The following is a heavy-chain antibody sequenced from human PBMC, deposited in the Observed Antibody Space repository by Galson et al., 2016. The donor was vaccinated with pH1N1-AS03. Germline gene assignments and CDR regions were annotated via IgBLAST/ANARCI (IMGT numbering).Heavy chain of an antibody. CDR2: ISVSDSDT. D-gene: IGHD3-3*01. J-gene: IGHJ4*01. Sequence: SLRLSCAASSGYVMNWVRQAPGKGLEWVSGISVSDSDTYYVDSVKGRFTISRDNSKNTLFLQMDSLRAEDTALYYCLAGHYTNFWGQGTLVTVSS. CDR3: LAGHYTNF. CDR1: SGYV. V-gene: IGHV3-23*01.